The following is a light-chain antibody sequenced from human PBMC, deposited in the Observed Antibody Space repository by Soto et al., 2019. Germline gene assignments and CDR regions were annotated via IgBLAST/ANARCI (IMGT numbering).Light chain of an antibody. CDR1: RGDVGGYGL. J-gene: IGLJ1*01. CDR3: SSYSRANAPL. V-gene: IGLV2-14*01. CDR2: EVT. Sequence: QSVLTQPASVSGSPGQSITISCTGSRGDVGGYGLVSWYQQYPGKGPTLIIYEVTNRPSGVSARFSGSKSGDTASLIISGLQAEDEADYYCSSYSRANAPLFGTGTKVPVL.